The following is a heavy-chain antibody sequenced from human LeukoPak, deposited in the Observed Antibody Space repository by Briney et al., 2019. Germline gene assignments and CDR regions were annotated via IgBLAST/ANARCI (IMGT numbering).Heavy chain of an antibody. CDR3: ARLIGFMIVNPVFDY. CDR1: GGSISSSSYY. V-gene: IGHV4-39*01. CDR2: IYYSGST. Sequence: TSETLSLTCTVSGGSISSSSYYWGWIRQPPGKGLEWIGSIYYSGSTYYNPSLKSRVTISVDTSKNQFSLKLSSVTAADTAVYYCARLIGFMIVNPVFDYWGQGTLVTVSS. D-gene: IGHD3-22*01. J-gene: IGHJ4*02.